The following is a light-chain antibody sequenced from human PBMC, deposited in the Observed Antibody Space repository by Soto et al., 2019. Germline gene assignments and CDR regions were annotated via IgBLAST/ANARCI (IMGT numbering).Light chain of an antibody. J-gene: IGKJ1*01. V-gene: IGKV3-11*01. CDR2: DTS. CDR3: HQRKSSPRT. CDR1: QTVSSK. Sequence: EIVLTQSPATLSSSPGERATLSCRASQTVSSKLAWYQHKPGQAPRLLIYDTSNRATGIPARFSGSGSGTDFTLTISSLEPEDFAVYYCHQRKSSPRTFGQGTKVEIK.